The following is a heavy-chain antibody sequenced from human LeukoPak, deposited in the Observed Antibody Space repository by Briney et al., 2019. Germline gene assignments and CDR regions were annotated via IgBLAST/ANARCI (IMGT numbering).Heavy chain of an antibody. V-gene: IGHV4-34*01. J-gene: IGHJ4*02. D-gene: IGHD3-10*01. CDR3: ARGAYYYGSGSYHDY. CDR2: INHSGST. CDR1: GGSFSGYY. Sequence: SETLSLTCAVYGGSFSGYYWSWIRQPPGKGLEWIGEINHSGSTNYNPSLKSRVTISVDTSKNQFSLKLSSVTAADTAVCYCARGAYYYGSGSYHDYWGQGTLVTVSS.